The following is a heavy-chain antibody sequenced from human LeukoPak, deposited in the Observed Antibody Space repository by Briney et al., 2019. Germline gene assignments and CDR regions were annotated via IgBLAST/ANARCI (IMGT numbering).Heavy chain of an antibody. J-gene: IGHJ6*03. CDR3: ARGPNYDSSGYYYRDYYYYYMDV. Sequence: ASVKVSCKASGYTFTSYDINWVRQATGQGLEWMGWMSPNSGNTGYAQKLQGRVTMTRNTSISTAYMELSSLRSEDTAVYYCARGPNYDSSGYYYRDYYYYYMDVWGKGTTVTISS. CDR1: GYTFTSYD. D-gene: IGHD3-22*01. V-gene: IGHV1-8*01. CDR2: MSPNSGNT.